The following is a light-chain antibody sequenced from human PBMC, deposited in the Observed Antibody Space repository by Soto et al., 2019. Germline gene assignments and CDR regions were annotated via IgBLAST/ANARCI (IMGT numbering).Light chain of an antibody. Sequence: EIVLTQSPATVSLSPGERATLSCRASQSVSGYLAWYQQKPGQAPRLLIYDASNRATGIPARFSGSGSGTDFPLTISSLEPEDFAVYYCQQRSNWPYTFGQGTKLEIK. CDR2: DAS. CDR1: QSVSGY. CDR3: QQRSNWPYT. V-gene: IGKV3-11*01. J-gene: IGKJ2*01.